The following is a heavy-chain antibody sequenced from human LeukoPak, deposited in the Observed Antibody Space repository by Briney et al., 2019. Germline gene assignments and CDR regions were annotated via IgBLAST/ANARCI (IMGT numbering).Heavy chain of an antibody. Sequence: SETLSLTCTVPGGSISSYYWSWIRQPAGKGLEWVGRIYTSGSTNYNPSLKSRVTMSVDTSKNQISLKLSSVTAADTAVYYCARDPVAGTLDWFDPWGQGTLVTVSS. V-gene: IGHV4-4*07. J-gene: IGHJ5*02. CDR1: GGSISSYY. D-gene: IGHD6-19*01. CDR2: IYTSGST. CDR3: ARDPVAGTLDWFDP.